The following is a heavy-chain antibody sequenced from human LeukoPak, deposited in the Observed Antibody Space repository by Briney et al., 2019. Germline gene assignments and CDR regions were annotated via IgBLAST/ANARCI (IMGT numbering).Heavy chain of an antibody. CDR3: ARDLSGGGYFDY. V-gene: IGHV4-39*07. Sequence: SETLSLTCTVSGGSISSSSYYWGWIRQPPGKGLEWIGSINYSGSTYYSPSLKSRVTISVDRSKNQFSLKLSSVTTADTAVYYCARDLSGGGYFDYWGQGTLVTVSS. D-gene: IGHD3-16*01. J-gene: IGHJ4*02. CDR2: INYSGST. CDR1: GGSISSSSYY.